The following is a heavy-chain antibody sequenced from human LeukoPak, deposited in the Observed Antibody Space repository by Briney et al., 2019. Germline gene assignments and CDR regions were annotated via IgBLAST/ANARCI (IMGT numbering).Heavy chain of an antibody. CDR3: ARYSEVYYYVDV. V-gene: IGHV3-21*01. CDR2: IRSYSSYI. Sequence: GGSLRLSCAASGFTFDTYNFNWVRQAPGKGLEWVASIRSYSSYIHYADSVKGRFTISRGDAKKSLDLQMNSLRAEDTAVYFCARYSEVYYYVDVWGAGTTVIVSS. D-gene: IGHD2-21*01. CDR1: GFTFDTYN. J-gene: IGHJ6*03.